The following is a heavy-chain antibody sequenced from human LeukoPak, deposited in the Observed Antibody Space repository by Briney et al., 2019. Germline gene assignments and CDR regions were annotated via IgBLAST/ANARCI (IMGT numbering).Heavy chain of an antibody. CDR2: LNPKSGGT. CDR1: GYTFTYYY. D-gene: IGHD3-22*01. V-gene: IGHV1-2*02. J-gene: IGHJ4*02. Sequence: GASVKVSCKASGYTFTYYYIHWVRQAPGQGLEWMGWLNPKSGGTIYAQQFQGRVTMTRDTSISTAYMELSSLRSDDTAVYYCARGDLGYYYDRSGPIDYWGQGNLVTVSS. CDR3: ARGDLGYYYDRSGPIDY.